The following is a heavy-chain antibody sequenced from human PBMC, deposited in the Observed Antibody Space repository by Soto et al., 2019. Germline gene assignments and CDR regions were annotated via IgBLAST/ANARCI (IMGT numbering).Heavy chain of an antibody. D-gene: IGHD6-6*01. CDR2: ISYDGSNK. CDR1: GFTFSSYG. V-gene: IGHV3-30*18. J-gene: IGHJ4*02. Sequence: PGGSLRLSCAASGFTFSSYGMHWVRQAPGKGLEWVAVISYDGSNKYYADSVKGRFTISRDNSKNTLYLQMNSLRAEDTGVYYCAKSLAAPYTSTLNDYWGQGTLVTVSS. CDR3: AKSLAAPYTSTLNDY.